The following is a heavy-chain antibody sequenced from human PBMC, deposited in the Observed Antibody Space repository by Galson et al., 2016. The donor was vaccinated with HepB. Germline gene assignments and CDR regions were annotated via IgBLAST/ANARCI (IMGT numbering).Heavy chain of an antibody. CDR3: AQPETRPYDILTGYSHFGY. CDR1: GFTFSRSD. V-gene: IGHV3-30*18. J-gene: IGHJ4*02. CDR2: TSYDGSNE. D-gene: IGHD3-9*01. Sequence: SLRLSCAASGFTFSRSDMYWVRQAPGKGLEWVAVTSYDGSNEYYADSVKGRFTISRDNSKNTLYLQMNSLRAEDTAVYYCAQPETRPYDILTGYSHFGYWGQGTLVTVSS.